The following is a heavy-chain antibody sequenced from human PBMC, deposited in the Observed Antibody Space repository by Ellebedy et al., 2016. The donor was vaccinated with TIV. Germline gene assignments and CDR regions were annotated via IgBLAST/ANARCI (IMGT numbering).Heavy chain of an antibody. D-gene: IGHD2-2*02. CDR1: RGTFRSYA. CDR2: IIPMFGTA. V-gene: IGHV1-69*13. CDR3: ARAGEGCSTTICYNAFDI. J-gene: IGHJ3*02. Sequence: SVKVSXKVSRGTFRSYAISWVRQAPGQGLEWMGGIIPMFGTANSAQKFQGRVTINADDSTTTVYMELSSLRSDDTAVYYCARAGEGCSTTICYNAFDIWGQGTMVTVSS.